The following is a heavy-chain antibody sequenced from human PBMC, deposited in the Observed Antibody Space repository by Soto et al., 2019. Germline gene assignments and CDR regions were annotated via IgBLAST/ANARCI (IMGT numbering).Heavy chain of an antibody. Sequence: GGSLRLSCAASGFTFSSYAMHWVRQAPGKGLEWVAVISYDGSNKYYADSVKGRFTISRDNSKNTLYLQMNSLRAEDTAVYYCARDRYYGSGSYYFVAYGMDVWGQGTTVTVSS. J-gene: IGHJ6*02. V-gene: IGHV3-30-3*01. CDR3: ARDRYYGSGSYYFVAYGMDV. CDR1: GFTFSSYA. D-gene: IGHD3-10*01. CDR2: ISYDGSNK.